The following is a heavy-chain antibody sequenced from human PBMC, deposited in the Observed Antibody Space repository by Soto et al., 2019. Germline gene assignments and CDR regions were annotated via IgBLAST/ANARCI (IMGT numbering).Heavy chain of an antibody. D-gene: IGHD3-3*02. CDR3: ARDRQYSHFSSGYQYEGPYGMAV. CDR2: IDHSGRT. V-gene: IGHV4-34*02. Sequence: QVQLQQWGAGLLKPSETLSLTCAVHGGSFSGYYWTWIRQAPGKGLAGIGEIDHSGRTNYNSSLKSRVSISVDTSKMPLSLILLSVTAADTGVYYCARDRQYSHFSSGYQYEGPYGMAVWGQGTTVTVSS. CDR1: GGSFSGYY. J-gene: IGHJ6*02.